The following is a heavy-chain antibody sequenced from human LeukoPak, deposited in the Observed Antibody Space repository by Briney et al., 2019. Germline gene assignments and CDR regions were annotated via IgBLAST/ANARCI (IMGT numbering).Heavy chain of an antibody. J-gene: IGHJ4*02. CDR3: ARDWSSGYSYGHGFDY. CDR1: GFTFSSYE. V-gene: IGHV3-48*03. D-gene: IGHD5-18*01. CDR2: ISSSGSTI. Sequence: GGSLRLSCAAPGFTFSSYEMNWVRQAPGKGLEWVSYISSSGSTIYYADSVKGRFTISRDNAKNSLYLQMNSLRAEDTAVYYCARDWSSGYSYGHGFDYWGQGTLVTVSS.